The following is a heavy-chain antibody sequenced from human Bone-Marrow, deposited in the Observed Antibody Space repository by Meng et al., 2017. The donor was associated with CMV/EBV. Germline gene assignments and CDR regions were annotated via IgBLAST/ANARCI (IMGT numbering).Heavy chain of an antibody. V-gene: IGHV3-23*01. D-gene: IGHD3/OR15-3a*01. CDR3: ARGPDFSY. J-gene: IGHJ4*02. CDR1: GFTFSSYA. CDR2: ISGSGGST. Sequence: GESLKISCAASGFTFSSYAMSWVRQAPGKGLEWVSAISGSGGSTYYADSVKGRFTISRDNAKNSLYLQMNSLRAEDTAVYYCARGPDFSYWGQGTLVTVSS.